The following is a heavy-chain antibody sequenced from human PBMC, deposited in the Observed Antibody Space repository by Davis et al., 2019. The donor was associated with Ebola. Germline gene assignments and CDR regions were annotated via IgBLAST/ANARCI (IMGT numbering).Heavy chain of an antibody. CDR3: ARRDYGDYGAF. J-gene: IGHJ4*02. D-gene: IGHD4-17*01. CDR1: GYTFTSYG. Sequence: AASVKVSCKASGYTFTSYGISWARQAPGQGLEWMGWISAFSGNTNYAQKLQGRVTMTTDTSTSTAYMELRSLRSDDTAVYYCARRDYGDYGAFWGQGTLVTVSS. CDR2: ISAFSGNT. V-gene: IGHV1-18*01.